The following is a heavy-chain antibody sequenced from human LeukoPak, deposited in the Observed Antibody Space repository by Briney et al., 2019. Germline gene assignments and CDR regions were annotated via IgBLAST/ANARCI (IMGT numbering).Heavy chain of an antibody. D-gene: IGHD3-16*01. J-gene: IGHJ3*02. Sequence: GASVKVSCKASGYTFTGYYMHWVRQAPGQGLEWMGWINLNSGGTNYAQKLQGRVTMTTDTSTSTAYMELRSLRSDGTAVYYCARVGVIGPDAFDIWGQGTMVTVSS. CDR2: INLNSGGT. CDR3: ARVGVIGPDAFDI. CDR1: GYTFTGYY. V-gene: IGHV1-2*02.